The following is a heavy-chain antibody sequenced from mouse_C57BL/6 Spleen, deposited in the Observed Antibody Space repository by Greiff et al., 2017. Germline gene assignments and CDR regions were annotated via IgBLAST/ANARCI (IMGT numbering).Heavy chain of an antibody. D-gene: IGHD1-1*01. CDR3: ASSFYGSSTRWYIDV. CDR1: GFNIKNTY. CDR2: IDPANGNT. V-gene: IGHV14-3*01. Sequence: LQESVAELVRPGASVKLSCTASGFNIKNTYMHWVKQRPEPGLEWIGRIDPANGNTKYAPKFPGKATITADTSSNTAYLQLSSLTTENTAIYYCASSFYGSSTRWYIDVWGTGTTVTVSS. J-gene: IGHJ1*03.